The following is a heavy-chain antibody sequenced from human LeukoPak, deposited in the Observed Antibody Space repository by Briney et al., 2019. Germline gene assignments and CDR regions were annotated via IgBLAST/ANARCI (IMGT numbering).Heavy chain of an antibody. V-gene: IGHV4-61*02. J-gene: IGHJ3*02. CDR3: ARELSGNYVLANEYDAFDI. Sequence: KPSETLSLTCTVSGGSISSGSYYWSWIRQPAGKGLEWIGRIYTSGSTNYNPSLKSRVTISVDTSKNQFSLKLSSVTAADTAVYYCARELSGNYVLANEYDAFDIWGQGTMVTVSS. CDR2: IYTSGST. CDR1: GGSISSGSYY. D-gene: IGHD4-11*01.